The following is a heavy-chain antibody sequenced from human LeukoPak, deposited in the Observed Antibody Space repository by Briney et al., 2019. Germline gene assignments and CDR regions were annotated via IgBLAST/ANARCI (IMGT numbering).Heavy chain of an antibody. CDR1: GGSISSSSYY. CDR3: ARERVWRYCGGDSCGWFDP. Sequence: PSETLSLTCTVSGGSISSSSYYWGWIRQPPGNGLEWIGSIYYSGSTYYNPSLKSRVTISVDTSKNQFSLKLSSVTAADTAVHYCARERVWRYCGGDSCGWFDPWGQGTLVTVSS. V-gene: IGHV4-39*02. CDR2: IYYSGST. D-gene: IGHD2-21*02. J-gene: IGHJ5*02.